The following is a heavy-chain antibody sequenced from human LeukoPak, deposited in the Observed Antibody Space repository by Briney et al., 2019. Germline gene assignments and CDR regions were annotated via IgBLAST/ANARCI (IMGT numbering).Heavy chain of an antibody. D-gene: IGHD5-24*01. CDR1: GFSLSTGGLG. V-gene: IGHV2-5*02. CDR2: LFWDDDK. J-gene: IGHJ4*02. CDR3: AHREMAYYFDY. Sequence: SGPTLVNPAQTLTLTCTFSGFSLSTGGLGVGWLRQPPGKALEWLALLFWDDDKRYNPSLKSRLTITKDTSKNQVVLTVSNVDPVDTATYFCAHREMAYYFDYWGQGVLVTVSS.